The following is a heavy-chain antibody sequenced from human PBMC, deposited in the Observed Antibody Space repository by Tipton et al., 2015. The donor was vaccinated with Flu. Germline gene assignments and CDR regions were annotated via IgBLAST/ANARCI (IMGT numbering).Heavy chain of an antibody. CDR3: ARPSDTTMAHEDAFDI. CDR1: GYTFIGYH. J-gene: IGHJ3*02. Sequence: QSGPEVKKPGASVKVSCKASGYTFIGYHIHWVRQAPGQGLEWMGWINPNTGGINYAQKFQGWVTMTRDTSISTAYMELSRLRSDDTAVYYCARPSDTTMAHEDAFDIWGQGTMVTVSS. D-gene: IGHD5-18*01. V-gene: IGHV1-2*04. CDR2: INPNTGGI.